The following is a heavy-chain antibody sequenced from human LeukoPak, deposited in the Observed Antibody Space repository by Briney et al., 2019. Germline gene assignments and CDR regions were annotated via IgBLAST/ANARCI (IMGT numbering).Heavy chain of an antibody. CDR3: GKGTVAGTWGNNWFDP. J-gene: IGHJ5*02. V-gene: IGHV3-23*01. D-gene: IGHD3-16*01. Sequence: GGSLRLACAASGFTLSSYAINWVRQAPGKGLEWVSLISYTVGSTYYADSGKGRFTISRDNSKNTLYLQMNRQRAEDTAVYYCGKGTVAGTWGNNWFDPWGQGTLVTVSS. CDR2: ISYTVGST. CDR1: GFTLSSYA.